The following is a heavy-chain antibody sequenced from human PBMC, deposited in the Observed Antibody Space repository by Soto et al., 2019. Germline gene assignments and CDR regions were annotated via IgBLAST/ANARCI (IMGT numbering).Heavy chain of an antibody. Sequence: TLSLTCTVSGGSISSYYWSWIRQPPGKGLEWIGYIYYSGSTNYNPSLKSRVTISVDTSKNQFSLKLSSVTAADTAVYYCARDSTSLWRFDYWGQGTLVTVSS. D-gene: IGHD1-26*01. CDR1: GGSISSYY. CDR2: IYYSGST. J-gene: IGHJ4*02. CDR3: ARDSTSLWRFDY. V-gene: IGHV4-59*01.